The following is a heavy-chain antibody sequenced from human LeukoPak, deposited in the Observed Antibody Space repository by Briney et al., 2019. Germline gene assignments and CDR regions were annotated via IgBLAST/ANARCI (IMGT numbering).Heavy chain of an antibody. Sequence: SVKVSCKASGGTFSSYAISWVRQAPGQGLEWMGGIIPIFGTANYAQKFQGRVTMTTDTSTSTAYMELRSLRSDDTAVYYCARDLYYDSSGSTFDYWGQGTLVTVSS. CDR3: ARDLYYDSSGSTFDY. J-gene: IGHJ4*02. V-gene: IGHV1-69*05. CDR1: GGTFSSYA. D-gene: IGHD3-22*01. CDR2: IIPIFGTA.